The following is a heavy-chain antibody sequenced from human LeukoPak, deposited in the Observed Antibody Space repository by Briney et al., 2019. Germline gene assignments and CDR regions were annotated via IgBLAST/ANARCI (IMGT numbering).Heavy chain of an antibody. CDR3: ARPLLPYCSGGSSYSAWQH. D-gene: IGHD2-15*01. Sequence: ASVKVSCKASGYTFTGYYMHWVRQAPGQGLEWMGWINPNRGGTNYVQKFQGGVTMTRDTSISTAYMELSRLRSDDTAVYYCARPLLPYCSGGSSYSAWQHWGQGTLVTVSS. V-gene: IGHV1-2*02. CDR1: GYTFTGYY. J-gene: IGHJ1*01. CDR2: INPNRGGT.